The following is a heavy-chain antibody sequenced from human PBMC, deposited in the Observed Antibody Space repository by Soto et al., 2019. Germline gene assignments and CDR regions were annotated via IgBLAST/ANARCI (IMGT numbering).Heavy chain of an antibody. D-gene: IGHD6-6*01. CDR3: AKDRGSLYTSSSPLDF. J-gene: IGHJ4*02. CDR1: GFTFTNYA. CDR2: ISASGGST. V-gene: IGHV3-23*01. Sequence: EVQLLESGGGLVQPGGSLRLSCAASGFTFTNYAMTWVRQAPGKGLEWVSGISASGGSTYYADSVKGRFTISGDNSKNTLFLQMNSLRAEDTALYYCAKDRGSLYTSSSPLDFWGQGTLVTVSS.